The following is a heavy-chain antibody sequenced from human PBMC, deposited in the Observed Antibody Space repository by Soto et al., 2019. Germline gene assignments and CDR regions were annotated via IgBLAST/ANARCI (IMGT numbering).Heavy chain of an antibody. CDR2: IIPMFGTA. CDR3: ARRAAGSVTSLWFDP. J-gene: IGHJ5*02. V-gene: IGHV1-69*01. D-gene: IGHD3-3*01. CDR1: KGTFNRDA. Sequence: QEQLVQSGAEVKKPGSSVRVSCKASKGTFNRDAITWVRQVPGQGLEWMGGIIPMFGTADYAQKFQGRVTITADESTGTAYMELSSLRSEDTAVYYCARRAAGSVTSLWFDPWGQGTLVTVSS.